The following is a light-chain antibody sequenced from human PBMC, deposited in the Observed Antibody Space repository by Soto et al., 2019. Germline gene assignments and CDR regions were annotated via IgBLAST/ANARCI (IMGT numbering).Light chain of an antibody. V-gene: IGLV2-23*02. J-gene: IGLJ1*01. CDR3: CSYVGSSTSYV. CDR1: SGDVGNYNL. Sequence: QSALTQPASVSGSPGQSITISCTGTSGDVGNYNLVSWYQQHPGKAPRLMIYEVNKWPSGGSNRFSGSKSGNTASLTISGRQAEDESDYYCCSYVGSSTSYVFGTGTKLTVL. CDR2: EVN.